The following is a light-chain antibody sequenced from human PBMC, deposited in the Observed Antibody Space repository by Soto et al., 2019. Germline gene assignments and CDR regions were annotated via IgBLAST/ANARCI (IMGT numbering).Light chain of an antibody. CDR1: KLGDKY. CDR3: QTWDNGIAV. CDR2: PDT. J-gene: IGLJ2*01. V-gene: IGLV3-1*01. Sequence: SYELTQPPSVSVSPGQTASINCSGDKLGDKYACCYQQKPGQSPVLVIYPDTKRPSGVPERFSGSNSGNTVTLTISGAQAMDEADYYCQTWDNGIAVFGGGTQLTV.